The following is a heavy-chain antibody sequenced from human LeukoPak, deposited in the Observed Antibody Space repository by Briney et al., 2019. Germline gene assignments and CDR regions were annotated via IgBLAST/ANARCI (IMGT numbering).Heavy chain of an antibody. CDR1: GFTFSSYS. J-gene: IGHJ4*02. V-gene: IGHV3-48*01. CDR3: ARDHRTFSMLSSKAVDVIDY. D-gene: IGHD6-19*01. CDR2: ISSSSSTI. Sequence: GGSLRLSCAASGFTFSSYSMNWVRQAPGKGLEWVSYISSSSSTIYYADSVKGRFTISRDNAKNSLYLQMNSLRAEDTAVYYCARDHRTFSMLSSKAVDVIDYWGQGTLVTVSS.